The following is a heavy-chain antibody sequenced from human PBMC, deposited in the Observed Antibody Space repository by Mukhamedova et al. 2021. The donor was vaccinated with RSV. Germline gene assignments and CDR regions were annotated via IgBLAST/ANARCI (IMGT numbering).Heavy chain of an antibody. CDR3: VKPVPSAPPAPFDT. D-gene: IGHD6-6*01. J-gene: IGHJ4*02. Sequence: GRQAQGKGLEWVSGITWNSGNIAYADSVKGRFTMSRDNAKNSLYLQMNSLTSEDTALHYCVKPVPSAPPAPFDTCGQATL. CDR2: ITWNSGNI. V-gene: IGHV3-9*01.